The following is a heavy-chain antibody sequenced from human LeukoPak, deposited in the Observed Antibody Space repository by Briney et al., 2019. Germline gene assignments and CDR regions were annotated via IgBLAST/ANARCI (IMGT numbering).Heavy chain of an antibody. CDR3: ARERPYYYGSGSLNYYYYYYMDV. D-gene: IGHD3-10*01. J-gene: IGHJ6*03. CDR1: GASISDYY. Sequence: SETLSLTCTVSGASISDYYWTWIRQPAGKGLEWLGRIYTSGSTNYNPSLKSRLTMSVDTSKTQFSLKLSSVTAADTAVYYCARERPYYYGSGSLNYYYYYYMDVWGKGTTVTISS. CDR2: IYTSGST. V-gene: IGHV4-4*07.